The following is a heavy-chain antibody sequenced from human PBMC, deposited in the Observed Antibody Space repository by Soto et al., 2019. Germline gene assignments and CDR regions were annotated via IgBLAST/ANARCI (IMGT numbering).Heavy chain of an antibody. CDR1: VWSCISSC. V-gene: IGHV3-23*01. CDR3: AKDRGSVCSGRNCYFKDTEY. CDR2: IDGSCRNT. D-gene: IGHD2-21*02. Sequence: WLCXRLSGSAGVWSCISSCIILFRHAPGKGLGLVSGIDGSCRNTYYADSVKGRFTISRDNYKNTLSVQMNGLRVEEKALYYCAKDRGSVCSGRNCYFKDTEYCGQRTLV. J-gene: IGHJ4*02.